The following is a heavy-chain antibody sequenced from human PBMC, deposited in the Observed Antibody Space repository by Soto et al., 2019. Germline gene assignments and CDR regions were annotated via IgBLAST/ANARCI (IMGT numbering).Heavy chain of an antibody. V-gene: IGHV4-31*11. CDR1: GDSISSGDYG. D-gene: IGHD2-21*02. J-gene: IGHJ4*01. CDR3: ARTYGDRIIRY. Sequence: PSETLSLTCAVSGDSISSGDYGWAWIRQHPGAGLEWIGCLYNSGNTYYNPSLRGRLTISVGTSKNQFSLKLYSLTAADTAVYFCARTYGDRIIRYWGHGTLVTVSS. CDR2: LYNSGNT.